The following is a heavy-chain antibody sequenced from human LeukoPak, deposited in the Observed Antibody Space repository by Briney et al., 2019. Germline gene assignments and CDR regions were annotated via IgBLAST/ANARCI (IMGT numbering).Heavy chain of an antibody. CDR3: ARGYYCTHGVCYGGDFDN. Sequence: ASVKVSCKTSGYTFTTYGISWVRQAPGQGLEWMGWSSSNNGNRNYAQKFQGRVTMTTDTSTATAYMELRSLRSDDTAVYYCARGYYCTHGVCYGGDFDNWGQGTLVTVSS. CDR1: GYTFTTYG. J-gene: IGHJ4*02. D-gene: IGHD2-8*01. V-gene: IGHV1-18*01. CDR2: SSSNNGNR.